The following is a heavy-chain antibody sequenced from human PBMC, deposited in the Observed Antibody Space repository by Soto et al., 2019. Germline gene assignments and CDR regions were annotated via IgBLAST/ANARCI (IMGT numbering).Heavy chain of an antibody. Sequence: PGGSLRLSCVGSGFSFSSYTMTWVRQAPGMGLEYLASISKSSSLTFYADSVRGRFIISPDNARDSLFLQMYSLRAEDTAVYYCVRGDDRVDWGQGTLVTVSS. J-gene: IGHJ4*02. D-gene: IGHD1-1*01. CDR1: GFSFSSYT. V-gene: IGHV3-21*01. CDR3: VRGDDRVD. CDR2: ISKSSSLT.